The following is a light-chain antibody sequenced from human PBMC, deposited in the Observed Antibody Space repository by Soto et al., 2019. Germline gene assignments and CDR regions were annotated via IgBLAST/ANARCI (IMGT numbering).Light chain of an antibody. CDR2: QDS. CDR3: QAWDNSLV. V-gene: IGLV3-1*01. CDR1: KLGDKY. Sequence: SYELTQPPSVSVSPGQTASITCSGDKLGDKYACWYQQKPGQSPVLVIYQDSKRPSGIPERFSGSNSGNTATLTISGTQAMEEADYYCQAWDNSLVFGGGTQLTV. J-gene: IGLJ2*01.